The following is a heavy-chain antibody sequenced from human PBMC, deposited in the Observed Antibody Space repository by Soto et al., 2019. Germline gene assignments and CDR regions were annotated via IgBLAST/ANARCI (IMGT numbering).Heavy chain of an antibody. CDR1: GGSFSGYX. CDR3: ARGVILWFGELSRRGGYHYYMDV. CDR2: INDSGNI. Sequence: QVQLQQWGAGLLKPSETLSLTCAVYGGSFSGYXWSWIRQTPGKGLEWIGEINDSGNINYNPSLKSRVTILLDSPKKQISLKLSSVTAADSAVYYCARGVILWFGELSRRGGYHYYMDVWGKGTTVTVSS. D-gene: IGHD3-10*01. J-gene: IGHJ6*03. V-gene: IGHV4-34*01.